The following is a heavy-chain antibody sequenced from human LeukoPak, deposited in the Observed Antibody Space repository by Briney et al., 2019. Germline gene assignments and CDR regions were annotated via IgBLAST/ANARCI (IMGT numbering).Heavy chain of an antibody. Sequence: GGSLRLSCAASGFTFSSYGMSWVRQAPGKGLEWVSAISGSGGSTYYADSVKGRFTISRDNSKNTLYLQMNSLRAEDTAVYYCARYGASERIYYYYYMDVWGKGTTVTVSS. CDR1: GFTFSSYG. J-gene: IGHJ6*03. CDR2: ISGSGGST. D-gene: IGHD2-15*01. V-gene: IGHV3-23*01. CDR3: ARYGASERIYYYYYMDV.